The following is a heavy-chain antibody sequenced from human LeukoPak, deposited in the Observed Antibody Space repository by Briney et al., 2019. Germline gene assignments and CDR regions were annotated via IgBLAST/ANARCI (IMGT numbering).Heavy chain of an antibody. CDR2: INHSGST. J-gene: IGHJ4*02. Sequence: SETLSLTCTVSGGSISSSSYYWGWIRQPPGKGLEWIGEINHSGSTNYNPSLKSRVTISVDTSKNQFSLKLSSVTAADTAVYYCARHGLAAAGTHYWGQGTLVTVSS. CDR3: ARHGLAAAGTHY. D-gene: IGHD6-13*01. V-gene: IGHV4-39*01. CDR1: GGSISSSSYY.